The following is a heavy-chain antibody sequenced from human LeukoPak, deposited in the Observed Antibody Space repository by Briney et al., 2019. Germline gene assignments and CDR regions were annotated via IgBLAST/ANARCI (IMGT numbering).Heavy chain of an antibody. Sequence: GGSLRLSCAASGFISSSYWMSWVRQAPGKGLEWVANIKQDGSEKYYVDSVKGRFTISRDNAKNSLYLQMNSLRGEDTAVYYCARSTHYYDSSGYFYFDYWGQGTLLTVSS. CDR1: GFISSSYW. D-gene: IGHD3-22*01. CDR2: IKQDGSEK. V-gene: IGHV3-7*01. CDR3: ARSTHYYDSSGYFYFDY. J-gene: IGHJ4*02.